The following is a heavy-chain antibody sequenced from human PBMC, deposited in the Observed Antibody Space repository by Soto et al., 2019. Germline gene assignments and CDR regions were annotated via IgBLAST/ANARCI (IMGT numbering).Heavy chain of an antibody. J-gene: IGHJ4*02. Sequence: SQTLSLTCAISVDSVSSNSAAWNWIRQSPSRGLEWLGRTYYRSKWYNDYAVSVKSRITINPDTSKNQFSLKLSSVTAADTAVYYCARVRDNWNFLFYYWGQGTLVTVSS. CDR3: ARVRDNWNFLFYY. V-gene: IGHV6-1*01. CDR1: VDSVSSNSAA. CDR2: TYYRSKWYN. D-gene: IGHD1-7*01.